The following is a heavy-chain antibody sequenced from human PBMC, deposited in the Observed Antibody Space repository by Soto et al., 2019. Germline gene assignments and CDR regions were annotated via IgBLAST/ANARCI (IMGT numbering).Heavy chain of an antibody. D-gene: IGHD6-19*01. CDR2: IYHSGSS. Sequence: SETLSLTCTVSGASISSGDYFWSWIRQSPGKGLEWIGYIYHSGSSNYNPSLKSRVTISVDKSKNQFSLKLSSVTAADTAVYYCARARYSSGWYKRLYYGMDVWGQGTTVTVSS. J-gene: IGHJ6*02. CDR1: GASISSGDYF. CDR3: ARARYSSGWYKRLYYGMDV. V-gene: IGHV4-30-2*06.